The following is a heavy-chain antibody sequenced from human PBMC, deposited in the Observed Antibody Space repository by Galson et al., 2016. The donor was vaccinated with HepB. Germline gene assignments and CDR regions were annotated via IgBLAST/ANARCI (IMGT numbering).Heavy chain of an antibody. CDR2: ISGTGGTT. CDR3: AKGTKHNWNSGIDF. CDR1: GFTFISYA. D-gene: IGHD1-7*01. V-gene: IGHV3-23*01. J-gene: IGHJ4*02. Sequence: SLRLSCAVSGFTFISYAMSWVRQAPGKRLEWVSAISGTGGTTYYADSVQGRFTISRDNSKNTLYLQMNSLRADDTAVYYCAKGTKHNWNSGIDFWGQGTLVTVSS.